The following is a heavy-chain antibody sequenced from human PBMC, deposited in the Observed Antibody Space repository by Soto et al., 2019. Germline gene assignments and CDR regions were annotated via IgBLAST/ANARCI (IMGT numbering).Heavy chain of an antibody. CDR3: AKDRDDYRNYVFDY. CDR1: GFTFTNYA. V-gene: IGHV3-23*01. CDR2: SSGSGSGGST. D-gene: IGHD4-4*01. J-gene: IGHJ4*02. Sequence: SGGSLRLSCAASGFTFTNYAMTWVRQAPGKGLEWVSISSGSGSGGSTNYADSVKGRFTISRDNSKNTLYLQMNSLRAEDTAVYYCAKDRDDYRNYVFDYWGQGTLVTVSS.